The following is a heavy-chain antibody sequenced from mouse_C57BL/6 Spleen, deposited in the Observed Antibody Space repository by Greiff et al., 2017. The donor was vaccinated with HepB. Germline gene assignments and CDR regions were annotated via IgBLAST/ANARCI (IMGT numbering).Heavy chain of an antibody. CDR1: GYTFTDYE. V-gene: IGHV1-15*01. CDR3: TDGGDFDY. Sequence: VQLQQSGAELVRPGASVTLSCKASGYTFTDYEMHWVKQTPVHGLEWIGAIDPENGGTAYNQKFKGTAILTADKSSSTAYMALRSLTAEDSAVYYCTDGGDFDYWGQGTTLTVSS. CDR2: IDPENGGT. J-gene: IGHJ2*01.